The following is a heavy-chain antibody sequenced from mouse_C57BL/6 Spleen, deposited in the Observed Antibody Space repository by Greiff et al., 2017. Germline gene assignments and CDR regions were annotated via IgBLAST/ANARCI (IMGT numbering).Heavy chain of an antibody. D-gene: IGHD1-1*01. CDR3: ARGGDYYGSSSFDY. J-gene: IGHJ2*01. V-gene: IGHV1-55*01. Sequence: VQLQQPGAELVKPGASVKMSCKASGYTFTSYWITWVKQRPGQGLEWIGDIYPGSGSTNYNEKFKSKATLTVDTSSSTAYMQLSSLTSEDSAVYYWARGGDYYGSSSFDYWGQGTTLTVSS. CDR2: IYPGSGST. CDR1: GYTFTSYW.